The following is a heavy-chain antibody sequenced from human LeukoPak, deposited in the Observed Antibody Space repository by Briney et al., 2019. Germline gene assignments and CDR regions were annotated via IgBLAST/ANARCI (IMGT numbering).Heavy chain of an antibody. CDR2: ISGSGGST. CDR3: AKEALGVDGPGFPFDY. CDR1: GFTFDDYG. J-gene: IGHJ4*02. Sequence: GGSLRLSCAASGFTFDDYGMSWVRQAPGKGLEWVSAISGSGGSTYYADSVKGRFTISRDNSKNTLYLQMNSLRAEDTAVYYCAKEALGVDGPGFPFDYWGQGTLVTVSS. D-gene: IGHD3-10*01. V-gene: IGHV3-23*01.